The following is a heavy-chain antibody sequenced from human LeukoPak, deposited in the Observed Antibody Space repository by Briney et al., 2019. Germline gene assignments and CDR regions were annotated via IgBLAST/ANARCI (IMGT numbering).Heavy chain of an antibody. V-gene: IGHV3-21*01. Sequence: PGGSLRLSCAVSGFTFSSYSMNWVRQAPGKGLEWVSSISSSSSYIYYADSVKGRFTISRDNAKNSLYLQMNSLRAEDTAVYYCASEAPHGGFDYWGQGTLVTVSS. CDR1: GFTFSSYS. J-gene: IGHJ4*02. CDR2: ISSSSSYI. CDR3: ASEAPHGGFDY. D-gene: IGHD3-10*01.